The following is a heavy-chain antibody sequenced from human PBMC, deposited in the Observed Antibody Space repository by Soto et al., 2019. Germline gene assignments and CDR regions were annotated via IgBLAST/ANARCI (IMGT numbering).Heavy chain of an antibody. CDR2: IIPIFGTA. CDR3: ARVYYSMVRGVIITSAFDY. D-gene: IGHD3-10*01. J-gene: IGHJ4*02. V-gene: IGHV1-69*01. Sequence: QVQLVQSGAEVKKPGSSVKVSCKASGGTFSSYAISWVRQAPGQGLEWMGGIIPIFGTANYAQKFQGRVTITADESTSTAYMELSSLRSEDTPVYYCARVYYSMVRGVIITSAFDYWGQGTLVTVSS. CDR1: GGTFSSYA.